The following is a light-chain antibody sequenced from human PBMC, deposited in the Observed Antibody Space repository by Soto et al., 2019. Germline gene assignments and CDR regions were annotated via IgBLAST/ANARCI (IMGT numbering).Light chain of an antibody. V-gene: IGLV2-14*01. CDR3: SSYTSSSTYV. CDR1: SSDVGGYNY. CDR2: EVS. Sequence: QSVLTQPASVSGSPGQSITISCTGISSDVGGYNYVSWYQQHPGKAPKLMIYEVSNRPSGVSNRFSGSKSGNTASLTISGLQAEDEADYSCSSYTSSSTYVFGTGTKLTVL. J-gene: IGLJ1*01.